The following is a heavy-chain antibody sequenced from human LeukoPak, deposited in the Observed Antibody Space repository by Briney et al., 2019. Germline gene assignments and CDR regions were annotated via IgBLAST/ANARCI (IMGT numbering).Heavy chain of an antibody. CDR2: IKVDGSDK. CDR3: VRGGGTFDY. D-gene: IGHD3-16*01. V-gene: IGHV3-7*01. Sequence: PGGSLRLSCAASGFKFDTYWMSWDRQAPGKGLEWVANIKVDGSDKNYVDSVKGRFTISRDNGKNSLFLQMSGLRADDTAVYYCVRGGGTFDYWGQGTLVTVSS. CDR1: GFKFDTYW. J-gene: IGHJ4*02.